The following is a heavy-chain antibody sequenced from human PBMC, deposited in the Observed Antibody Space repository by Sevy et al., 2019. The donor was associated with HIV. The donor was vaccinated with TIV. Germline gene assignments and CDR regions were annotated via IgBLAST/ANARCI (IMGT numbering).Heavy chain of an antibody. Sequence: GGSLRLSCAASGFTFSPYSMNWIRQAPGKGLEWLSYISGTGNTIYYAGSVKGRFTISRDNAKNSLYLQMNSLRAEDTALYYCARVPLYSDSHINDYWGQRTLVTVSS. CDR2: ISGTGNTI. CDR1: GFTFSPYS. J-gene: IGHJ4*02. CDR3: ARVPLYSDSHINDY. D-gene: IGHD3-22*01. V-gene: IGHV3-48*04.